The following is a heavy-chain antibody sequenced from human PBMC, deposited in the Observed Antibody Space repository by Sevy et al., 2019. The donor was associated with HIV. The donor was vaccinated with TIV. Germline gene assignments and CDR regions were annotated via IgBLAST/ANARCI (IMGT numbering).Heavy chain of an antibody. V-gene: IGHV3-23*01. CDR2: ISGSGGTT. CDR3: AKVLARGVAVAGIAWGMDV. CDR1: GFTFSNYA. J-gene: IGHJ6*02. Sequence: GGSLRLSCAASGFTFSNYAMNWVRQAPGKGLEWVSAISGSGGTTYDADSVKGRFTISRDKSQNTLYLQMNRLRAEDTAVYYCAKVLARGVAVAGIAWGMDVWGQGTTVTVSS. D-gene: IGHD6-19*01.